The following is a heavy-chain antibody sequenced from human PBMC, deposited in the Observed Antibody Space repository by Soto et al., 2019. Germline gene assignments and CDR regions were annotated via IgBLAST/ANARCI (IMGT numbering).Heavy chain of an antibody. CDR2: ISGRTSFI. J-gene: IGHJ4*02. CDR1: GFTFSSYS. V-gene: IGHV3-48*01. CDR3: ARDPQPIATAGIYYFDY. D-gene: IGHD6-13*01. Sequence: EVQLVESGGGLVQPGGSLRLSCAASGFTFSSYSMNWVRQAPGKGLEWVSYISGRTSFIYYTDSVKGRFIISRDNAKNSLHLQMNNLRAEDTAVYYCARDPQPIATAGIYYFDYWGQGTLVTVSS.